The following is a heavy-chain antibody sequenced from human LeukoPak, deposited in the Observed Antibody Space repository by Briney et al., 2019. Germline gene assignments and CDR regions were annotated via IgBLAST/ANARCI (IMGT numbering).Heavy chain of an antibody. D-gene: IGHD3-3*01. J-gene: IGHJ5*02. CDR3: AKDPSDFWSGYVPSFWFDP. CDR2: IRYDGSNK. Sequence: PGGSLRLSCAASGFTFSSYDIHWVRQAPGKGLEWVAFIRYDGSNKYYADSVRGRFTISRDNSKNTLYLQMNSLRAEDTAVYYCAKDPSDFWSGYVPSFWFDPWGQGTLVTVSS. CDR1: GFTFSSYD. V-gene: IGHV3-30*02.